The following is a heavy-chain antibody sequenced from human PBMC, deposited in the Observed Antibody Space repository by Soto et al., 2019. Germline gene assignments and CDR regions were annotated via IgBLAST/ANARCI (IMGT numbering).Heavy chain of an antibody. CDR2: INTNTGYK. D-gene: IGHD2-2*01. CDR3: FVALVNTLEDFEI. Sequence: EVQVVESGGGLVKPGGSLRLSCAASGFTFSRYSVNWVRQAPGKGLEWGSSINTNTGYKYYADSVKGRFTISRDNAQSSLDLQMNSLRGEDTAVYLCFVALVNTLEDFEIWGQGTMVTFSS. CDR1: GFTFSRYS. V-gene: IGHV3-21*01. J-gene: IGHJ3*02.